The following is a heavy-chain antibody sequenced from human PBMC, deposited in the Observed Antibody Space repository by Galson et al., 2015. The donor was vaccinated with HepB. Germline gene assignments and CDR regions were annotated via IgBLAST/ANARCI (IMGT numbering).Heavy chain of an antibody. CDR1: GYSFTNFW. D-gene: IGHD1-26*01. V-gene: IGHV5-10-1*01. CDR2: IDPSDSYT. Sequence: QSGAEVKKPGESLRISCKGSGYSFTNFWINWVRQMPGKGLEWMGRIDPSDSYTNYSPSFYGNLTFSADYSISTAYLQWSSLKASDTAMYYCAIKRGVAAWEVPDYGMDVWGQGTTVTVSS. J-gene: IGHJ6*02. CDR3: AIKRGVAAWEVPDYGMDV.